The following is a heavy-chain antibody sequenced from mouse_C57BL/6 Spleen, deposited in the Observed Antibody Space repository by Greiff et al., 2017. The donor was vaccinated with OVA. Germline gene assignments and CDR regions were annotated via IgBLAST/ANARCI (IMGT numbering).Heavy chain of an antibody. D-gene: IGHD1-1*01. CDR3: AKGDGSSYGFAD. CDR1: GYTFTTYP. V-gene: IGHV1-47*01. J-gene: IGHJ3*01. CDR2: FHPYNDDT. Sequence: QVQLKESGAELVKPGASVKMSCKASGYTFTTYPIEWMKQNHGKSLEWIGNFHPYNDDTKYNEKFKGKATLTVEKSSSTVYLELSRLTSDDSAVYYCAKGDGSSYGFADWGQGTLVTVSA.